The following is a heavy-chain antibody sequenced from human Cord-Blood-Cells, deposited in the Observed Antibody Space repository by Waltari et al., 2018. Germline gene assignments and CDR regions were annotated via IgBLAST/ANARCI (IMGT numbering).Heavy chain of an antibody. J-gene: IGHJ2*01. CDR2: MNPNSGNT. V-gene: IGHV1-8*01. D-gene: IGHD5-12*01. CDR3: ARSPYSGYDWYFDL. Sequence: QVQLVQSGAEVKKPGASVKVSCKASGYTFTSYDINWVRQATGQGLGWMGWMNPNSGNTGYAQKFQGRVTMTRNTSISTAYMELSSLRSEDTAVYYCARSPYSGYDWYFDLWGRGTLVTVSS. CDR1: GYTFTSYD.